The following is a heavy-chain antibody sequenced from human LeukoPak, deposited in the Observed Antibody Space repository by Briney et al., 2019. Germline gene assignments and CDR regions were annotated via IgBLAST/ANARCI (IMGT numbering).Heavy chain of an antibody. CDR1: GFTFSSYS. Sequence: GGSLRLSCAASGFTFSSYSMNWVRQAPGKGLEWVSSISSSSSYIYYADSVKGRFTISRDNAKNSLYLQMNSLRAEDTAVYYCARSTRRDSEIALAEYFQHWGQGTLVTVSS. D-gene: IGHD1-26*01. CDR2: ISSSSSYI. V-gene: IGHV3-21*01. CDR3: ARSTRRDSEIALAEYFQH. J-gene: IGHJ1*01.